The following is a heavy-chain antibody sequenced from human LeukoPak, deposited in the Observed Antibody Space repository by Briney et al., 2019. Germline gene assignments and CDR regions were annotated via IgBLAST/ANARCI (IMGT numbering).Heavy chain of an antibody. D-gene: IGHD6-13*01. V-gene: IGHV4-34*01. Sequence: SETLSLTCAVYGRSFSGYYWSWIRQPPGKGLEWIGEINHSGSTNYNPSLKSRVTISVDTSKNQFSLKLSSVTAADTAVYYCARREARYSSSWYANWFDPWGQGTLVTVSS. CDR3: ARREARYSSSWYANWFDP. CDR1: GRSFSGYY. J-gene: IGHJ5*02. CDR2: INHSGST.